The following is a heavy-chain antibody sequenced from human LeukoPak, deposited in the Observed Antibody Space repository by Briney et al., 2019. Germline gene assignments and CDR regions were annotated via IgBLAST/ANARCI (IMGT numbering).Heavy chain of an antibody. V-gene: IGHV3-33*06. J-gene: IGHJ4*02. CDR1: GFTFSSYG. D-gene: IGHD6-19*01. CDR2: IWYDGSNK. CDR3: AKELSSGWYYFDY. Sequence: GRSLRLSCAASGFTFSSYGMHWVRQAPGKGLEWVAVIWYDGSNKYYADSVKGRFTISRDNSKNTLYLQMNSQRAEDTAVYYCAKELSSGWYYFDYWGQGTLVTVSS.